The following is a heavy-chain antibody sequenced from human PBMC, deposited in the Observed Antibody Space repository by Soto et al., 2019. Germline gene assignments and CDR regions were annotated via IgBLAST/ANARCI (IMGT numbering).Heavy chain of an antibody. CDR1: GFTFSSYS. D-gene: IGHD3-16*02. CDR3: ARDSWYDYVWGSYRSVDY. CDR2: ISSSSTI. J-gene: IGHJ4*02. Sequence: EVQLVESGGGLVQPGGSLRLSCAASGFTFSSYSMNWVRQAPGKGLEWVSYISSSSTIYYADSVKGRFTISRDNAKNSLYLQMNSLRDEDTAVYYCARDSWYDYVWGSYRSVDYWGQGTLVTVSS. V-gene: IGHV3-48*02.